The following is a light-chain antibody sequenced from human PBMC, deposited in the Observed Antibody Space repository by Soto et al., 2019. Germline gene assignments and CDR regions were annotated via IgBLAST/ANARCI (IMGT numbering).Light chain of an antibody. CDR2: DTS. Sequence: EIGLTQSPATLSLSPGERATLSCRASQSVSRYLAWYQQKPGQAPRLLIHDTSTRATGVPDTFSGSGYGTEFTLTISSLEPEDFAMYYCQQRFSWPPTFGGGTHVEIK. V-gene: IGKV3-11*01. J-gene: IGKJ4*01. CDR3: QQRFSWPPT. CDR1: QSVSRY.